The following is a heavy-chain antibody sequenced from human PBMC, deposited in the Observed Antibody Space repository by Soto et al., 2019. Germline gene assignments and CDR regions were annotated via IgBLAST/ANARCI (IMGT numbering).Heavy chain of an antibody. CDR1: GFIFSGFG. Sequence: GGSLRLSCAASGFIFSGFGMRWVRQAPGKGLDWLAIISSDGSNTLYADSVRGRFTISRDNSKNTLYLQMNSLRAEDTAVYYCAKDPGKYYYDTSGYYHFDYWGQGTLVTVSS. V-gene: IGHV3-30*18. D-gene: IGHD3-22*01. CDR3: AKDPGKYYYDTSGYYHFDY. CDR2: ISSDGSNT. J-gene: IGHJ4*02.